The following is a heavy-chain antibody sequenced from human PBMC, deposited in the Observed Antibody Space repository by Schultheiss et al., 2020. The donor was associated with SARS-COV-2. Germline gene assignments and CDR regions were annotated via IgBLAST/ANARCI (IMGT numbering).Heavy chain of an antibody. CDR1: GDSISSGSYY. V-gene: IGHV4-61*02. J-gene: IGHJ4*02. D-gene: IGHD1-26*01. Sequence: SETLSLTCTVSGDSISSGSYYWTWIRQPAGKGLEWIGRIYTSGSTNYNPSLKSRVTMSVDTSKNQFSLKLSSVTAADTAVYYCASSGSYPFDYWGQGTLVTVSS. CDR3: ASSGSYPFDY. CDR2: IYTSGST.